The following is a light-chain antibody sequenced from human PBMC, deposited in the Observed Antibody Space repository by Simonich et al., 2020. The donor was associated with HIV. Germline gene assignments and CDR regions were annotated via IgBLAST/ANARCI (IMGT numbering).Light chain of an antibody. Sequence: DIQMTQSPSTLSASVGDRVTITCRASQSISSWLAWYQQKPGKAPKLLFYTASSLQSGVPSRFSGSGSGAEFTLTISSLQPDDFATYYCQQYNNYPKTFGQGTKVEIK. CDR2: TAS. CDR3: QQYNNYPKT. J-gene: IGKJ1*01. CDR1: QSISSW. V-gene: IGKV1-5*03.